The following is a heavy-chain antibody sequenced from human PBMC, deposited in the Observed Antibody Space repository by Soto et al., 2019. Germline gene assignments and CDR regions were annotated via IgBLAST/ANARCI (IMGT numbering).Heavy chain of an antibody. CDR3: AREKGRRYCTNGVCYGPSYYYYGMDV. V-gene: IGHV1-2*04. CDR1: GYTFTGYY. J-gene: IGHJ6*02. CDR2: INPNSGGT. D-gene: IGHD2-8*01. Sequence: ASVKVSCKASGYTFTGYYMHWVRQAPGQGLEWMGWINPNSGGTNYAQKLQGWVTMTRDTSISTAYMELSRLRSDDTAVYYCAREKGRRYCTNGVCYGPSYYYYGMDVWGQGTTVTVSS.